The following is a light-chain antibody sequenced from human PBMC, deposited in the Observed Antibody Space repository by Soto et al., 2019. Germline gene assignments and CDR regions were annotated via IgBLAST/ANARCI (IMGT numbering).Light chain of an antibody. CDR2: KAS. J-gene: IGKJ1*01. CDR3: QHYNSYLT. V-gene: IGKV1-5*03. CDR1: QSISSW. Sequence: DIQMTQSPSTLSASVGDRVTITCRASQSISSWLAWYQQKPGKAPKLLIYKASSLESGVPSRFSGSGSGTEFTLTISSLQPDDFATYYCQHYNSYLTFGRGTKVEIK.